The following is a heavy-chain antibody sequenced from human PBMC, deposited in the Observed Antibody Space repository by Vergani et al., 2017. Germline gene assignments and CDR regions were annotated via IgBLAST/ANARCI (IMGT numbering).Heavy chain of an antibody. CDR1: GGSISSSTHF. J-gene: IGHJ6*02. CDR3: ARHDSGHYGSSYYGLGV. D-gene: IGHD3-9*01. Sequence: QLQLHKSGAGLVKPSETLSLTCTLSGGSISSSTHFWGWLRQTPGKGLGWIGSIYYSGSTYYNPSLKSRVSISVDTSKNHFSLKLSSVTAADSAVYYCARHDSGHYGSSYYGLGVWGQGTTVTVSS. V-gene: IGHV4-39*01. CDR2: IYYSGST.